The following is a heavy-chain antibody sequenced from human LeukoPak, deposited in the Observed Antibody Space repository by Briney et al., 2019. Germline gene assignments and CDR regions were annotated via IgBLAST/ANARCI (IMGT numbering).Heavy chain of an antibody. Sequence: ASVKVSCKASGYTFTSYGISWVRQAPGQGLEWMGWISAYNGNTNYAQKLQGRVTMTTDTSTSTAYMELRSLRSDDTAVYYCARERKGPGPVWFGELLSQPFDYWGKGTLVTVSS. J-gene: IGHJ4*02. CDR1: GYTFTSYG. V-gene: IGHV1-18*01. CDR2: ISAYNGNT. CDR3: ARERKGPGPVWFGELLSQPFDY. D-gene: IGHD3-10*01.